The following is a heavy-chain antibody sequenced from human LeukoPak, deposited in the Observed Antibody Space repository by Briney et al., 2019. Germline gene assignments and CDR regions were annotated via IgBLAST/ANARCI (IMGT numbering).Heavy chain of an antibody. CDR2: INHSGST. CDR3: AREGPGYCNSTSCPQLDY. CDR1: GGSFSGYY. Sequence: SETLSLTCAVYGGSFSGYYWSWIRQPPGKGLEWIGEINHSGSTNYNPSLKSRVTISVDTSKNQFSLKLSSVTAADTAVYYCAREGPGYCNSTSCPQLDYWGQGTLVTVSS. V-gene: IGHV4-34*01. J-gene: IGHJ4*02. D-gene: IGHD2-2*03.